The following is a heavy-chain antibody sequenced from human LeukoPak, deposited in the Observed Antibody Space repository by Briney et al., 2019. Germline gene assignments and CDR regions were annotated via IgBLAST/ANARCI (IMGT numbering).Heavy chain of an antibody. CDR2: IVVGSGNT. CDR3: AAVKPNSSAARSNAFDI. V-gene: IGHV1-58*02. Sequence: GASVKVSCKASGFTFTNSAMQWVRQARGQRLEWIGWIVVGSGNTNYAQKFQERVTITRDMSTSTAYMELSSLRSEDTAVYYCAAVKPNSSAARSNAFDIWGQGTMVTVSS. CDR1: GFTFTNSA. J-gene: IGHJ3*02. D-gene: IGHD3-22*01.